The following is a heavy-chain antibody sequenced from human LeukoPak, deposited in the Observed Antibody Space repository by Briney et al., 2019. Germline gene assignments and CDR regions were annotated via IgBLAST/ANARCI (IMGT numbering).Heavy chain of an antibody. J-gene: IGHJ4*02. D-gene: IGHD3-10*01. V-gene: IGHV3-53*01. Sequence: GGSLRLSCAASGFTVSSNYMSWVRQAPGKGLEWVSVIYSGGSTYYADSVKGRFTISRDNSKNTLYLQMNSLRAEDTAVYYCARDLGYYGSGSPDSGLNYWGQGTLVTVSS. CDR2: IYSGGST. CDR3: ARDLGYYGSGSPDSGLNY. CDR1: GFTVSSNY.